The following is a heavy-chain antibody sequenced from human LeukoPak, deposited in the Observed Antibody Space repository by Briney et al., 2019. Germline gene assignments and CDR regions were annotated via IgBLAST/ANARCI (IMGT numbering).Heavy chain of an antibody. CDR3: ARDNAGSGWLY. CDR1: GFTFSSYG. J-gene: IGHJ4*02. V-gene: IGHV3-7*05. D-gene: IGHD6-19*01. Sequence: GGSLRLSCAASGFTFSSYGMSWVRQPPGKGPEWVAHIKNDGSEEHYVDSVKGRFTISRDNAKNFLYLQLNSLKAEDTAVYFCARDNAGSGWLYWGQGTLVTVVS. CDR2: IKNDGSEE.